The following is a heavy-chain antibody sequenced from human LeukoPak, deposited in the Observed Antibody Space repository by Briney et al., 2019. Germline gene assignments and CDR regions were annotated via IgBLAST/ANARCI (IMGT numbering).Heavy chain of an antibody. V-gene: IGHV4-34*01. J-gene: IGHJ4*02. CDR2: INHSGST. CDR3: ARRRWHGYFDY. Sequence: SETLSLTCAVYGGSFSGYYWSWIRQPPGKGLEWIGEINHSGSTNYNPSLKSRVTISVDTSKNQFSLKLSSVTAADTAVYYCARRRWHGYFDYWGQGTLVTVSS. D-gene: IGHD4-23*01. CDR1: GGSFSGYY.